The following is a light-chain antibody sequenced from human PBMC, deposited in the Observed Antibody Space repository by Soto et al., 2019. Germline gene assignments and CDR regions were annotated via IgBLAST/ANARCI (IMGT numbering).Light chain of an antibody. CDR2: GAS. J-gene: IGKJ3*01. CDR3: QQYNTGPFT. CDR1: QGVSSN. Sequence: EIVMTQSPATLSVSPGERATLSCRASQGVSSNLAWYQQKPGQAPRLLIYGASTRATGIPARFSGSGSGTEFTLTISSLQSEDFAVYYCQQYNTGPFTFGPGTKVDIK. V-gene: IGKV3-15*01.